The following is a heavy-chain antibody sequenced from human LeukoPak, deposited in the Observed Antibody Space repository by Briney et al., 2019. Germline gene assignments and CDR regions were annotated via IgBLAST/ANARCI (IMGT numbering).Heavy chain of an antibody. CDR3: ARGRGSGSYLVDY. D-gene: IGHD3-10*01. CDR1: GFTFDNYA. CDR2: INWNSGST. Sequence: GGSLRLSCATSGFTFDNYAMHWVRQAPGKGREWVSLINWNSGSTKYANSVKGRFTISRDNSKNSLYLQMDGLRTEDAGFYYCARGRGSGSYLVDYLCQGTLVTVSS. V-gene: IGHV3-43*02. J-gene: IGHJ4*02.